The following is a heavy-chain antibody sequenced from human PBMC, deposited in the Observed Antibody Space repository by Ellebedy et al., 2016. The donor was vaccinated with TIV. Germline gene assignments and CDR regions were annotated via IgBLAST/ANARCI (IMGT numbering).Heavy chain of an antibody. CDR1: GFTFSSYA. CDR3: VKGDGDYYYYGMDV. CDR2: ITGSGANT. V-gene: IGHV3-23*01. D-gene: IGHD3-10*01. Sequence: GESLKISCAASGFTFSSYAMSWVRQAPGKGLEWVSSITGSGANTYYADSVKGRFTISRDNSKNTLYLQMSSLRAEDTAVYYCVKGDGDYYYYGMDVWGQGTTVTVSS. J-gene: IGHJ6*02.